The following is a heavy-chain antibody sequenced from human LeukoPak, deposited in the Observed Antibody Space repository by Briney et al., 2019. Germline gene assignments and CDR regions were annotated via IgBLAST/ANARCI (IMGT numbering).Heavy chain of an antibody. CDR1: GFTLSNYW. CDR2: IRYDGSNK. D-gene: IGHD2-2*01. J-gene: IGHJ4*02. CDR3: AKGSVVPAARMYYFDY. V-gene: IGHV3-30*02. Sequence: PGGSLRLSCSASGFTLSNYWMHWVRQAPGKGLEWVAFIRYDGSNKYYADSEKGRFTISRDNSKNTLYLQMNSLRAEDTAVYYCAKGSVVPAARMYYFDYWGQGTLVTVSS.